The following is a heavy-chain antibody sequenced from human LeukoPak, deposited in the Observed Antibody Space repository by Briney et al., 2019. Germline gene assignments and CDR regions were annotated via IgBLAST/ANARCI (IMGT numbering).Heavy chain of an antibody. CDR2: IYYSGST. D-gene: IGHD5-18*01. CDR3: ARGEGDTAMVTDY. V-gene: IGHV4-59*01. Sequence: SETLSLICTVSGGSISSYYWSWIRQPPGKGLEWIGYIYYSGSTNYNPSLKSRVTISVDTSKNQFSLKLSSVTAADTAVYYCARGEGDTAMVTDYWGQGTLVTVSS. J-gene: IGHJ4*02. CDR1: GGSISSYY.